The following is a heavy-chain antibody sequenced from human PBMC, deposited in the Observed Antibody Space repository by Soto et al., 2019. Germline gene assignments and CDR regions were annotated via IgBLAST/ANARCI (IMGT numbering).Heavy chain of an antibody. Sequence: GGSLRLSCAASGFTFSSYSMNWVRQAPGKGLEWVSYISSSSSTIYYADSVKGRFTISRDNAKNSLYLQMNSLRDEDTAVYYCARTDRLEEVRGRGYYYGMDVWGQGTTVTVSS. J-gene: IGHJ6*02. D-gene: IGHD1-1*01. CDR1: GFTFSSYS. CDR3: ARTDRLEEVRGRGYYYGMDV. CDR2: ISSSSSTI. V-gene: IGHV3-48*02.